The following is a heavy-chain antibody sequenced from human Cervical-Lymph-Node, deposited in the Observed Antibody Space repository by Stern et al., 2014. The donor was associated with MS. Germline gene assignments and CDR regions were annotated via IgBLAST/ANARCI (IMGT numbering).Heavy chain of an antibody. Sequence: EMQLVESGGGLVQPGGSLRLSCAASGFTFSSYAMSWVRQAPGKGLEWVSGIAASSGSTRYADSVKGRFTISRDNSKNTLYLEMNNLRAEDTAIYYCAHQWELHLRYFYYWGQGTLVTVSS. J-gene: IGHJ4*02. CDR1: GFTFSSYA. D-gene: IGHD1-26*01. CDR2: IAASSGST. CDR3: AHQWELHLRYFYY. V-gene: IGHV3-23*04.